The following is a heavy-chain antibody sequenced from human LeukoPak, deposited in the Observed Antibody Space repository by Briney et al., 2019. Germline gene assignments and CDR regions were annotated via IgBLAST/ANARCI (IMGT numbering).Heavy chain of an antibody. CDR3: AGVILTGQWNRAYGMDV. V-gene: IGHV4-39*01. D-gene: IGHD3-9*01. Sequence: SETLSLTCTVSGGSISSSSYYWGWVRQPPGKGLEWIASTHYSGSTYYNPSLRSRVTISVDTSKNQFSLKLSSVTAADTAVYYCAGVILTGQWNRAYGMDVWGQGTTVTVSS. CDR1: GGSISSSSYY. CDR2: THYSGST. J-gene: IGHJ6*02.